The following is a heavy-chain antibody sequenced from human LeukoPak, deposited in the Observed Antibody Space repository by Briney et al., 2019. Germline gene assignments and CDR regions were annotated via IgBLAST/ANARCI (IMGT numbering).Heavy chain of an antibody. D-gene: IGHD1-20*01. CDR1: GFTFTSQW. CDR2: INQDGGEK. V-gene: IGHV3-7*03. Sequence: GGSLRLSCAASGFTFTSQWMSWVRQAPGKGLEWVANINQDGGEKYFLDSVKGRFTISRDNAMNSLYLQMNSLRAEDTAVYYCAKAPRITGTPGFGYWGQGTLVTASS. CDR3: AKAPRITGTPGFGY. J-gene: IGHJ4*02.